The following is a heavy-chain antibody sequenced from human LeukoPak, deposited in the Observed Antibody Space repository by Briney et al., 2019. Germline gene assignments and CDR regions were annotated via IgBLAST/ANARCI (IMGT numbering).Heavy chain of an antibody. CDR2: INRDGREK. Sequence: GGSLRLSCAASGFTFSTYWMSWVRQSPGKGVEGVANINRDGREKQYMVSVKGRFSISRDDAKKSLYLQMTSLRGDDTAVYYCARVGCGDLFFDYWGEGTLVTVSS. CDR3: ARVGCGDLFFDY. V-gene: IGHV3-7*04. J-gene: IGHJ4*02. CDR1: GFTFSTYW. D-gene: IGHD4-17*01.